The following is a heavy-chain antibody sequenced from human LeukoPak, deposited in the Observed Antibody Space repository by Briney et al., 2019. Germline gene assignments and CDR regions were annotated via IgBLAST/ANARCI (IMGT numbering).Heavy chain of an antibody. CDR2: ISYDGSNK. J-gene: IGHJ4*02. CDR1: GFTFSSYA. V-gene: IGHV3-30-3*01. Sequence: GGSLRLSCAASGFTFSSYAMHWVRQAPGKGLEWVAVISYDGSNKYYADSVKGRFTISRDNSKNTLYLQMNSLRAEDTAVYYCARGGALDYWGQGTPVTVSS. CDR3: ARGGALDY.